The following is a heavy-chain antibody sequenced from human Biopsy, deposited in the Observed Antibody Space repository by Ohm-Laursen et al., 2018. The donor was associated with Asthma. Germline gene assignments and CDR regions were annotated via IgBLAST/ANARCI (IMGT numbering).Heavy chain of an antibody. D-gene: IGHD3-10*01. CDR2: ISVYNGNT. V-gene: IGHV1-18*01. CDR3: ARAVDYSHYYGIDV. J-gene: IGHJ6*02. Sequence: ATVKISCKSSGYTFNSAGITWVRQAPGQGLEWMGWISVYNGNTKVAQKLQDRVTMTTDTSTSTAYMELRSLRSDDTAVYFCARAVDYSHYYGIDVWGQGTTVTVS. CDR1: GYTFNSAG.